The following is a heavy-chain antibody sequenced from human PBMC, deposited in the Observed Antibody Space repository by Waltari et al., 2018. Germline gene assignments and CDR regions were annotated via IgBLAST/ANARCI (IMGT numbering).Heavy chain of an antibody. J-gene: IGHJ4*02. CDR1: AYAFITFD. Sequence: QVQLVQSGTEVKKPGASVRVSCKASAYAFITFDVNWVRQAPGQGLEWMGWATPKRDNTANARKFQDRVTVTWDTRKTTAYMDLSRLTSEDTAVYYGARVPSLFCGTPNCHPGLIDSWGQGTLVIVSS. V-gene: IGHV1-8*01. CDR3: ARVPSLFCGTPNCHPGLIDS. D-gene: IGHD2-21*01. CDR2: ATPKRDNT.